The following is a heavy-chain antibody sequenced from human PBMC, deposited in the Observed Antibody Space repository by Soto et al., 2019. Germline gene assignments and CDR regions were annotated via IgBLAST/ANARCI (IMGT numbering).Heavy chain of an antibody. J-gene: IGHJ4*02. D-gene: IGHD5-18*01. Sequence: SETLSLTCAVSGGSISDYYWSWIRQPPGKGLEWIGYIYYSGTTNYNPSLKSRVTISVDTSKNQFSLNLSSVTAADTAVYYCARGGQLWFSGLGYRGQGTLVTVSS. V-gene: IGHV4-59*01. CDR3: ARGGQLWFSGLGY. CDR1: GGSISDYY. CDR2: IYYSGTT.